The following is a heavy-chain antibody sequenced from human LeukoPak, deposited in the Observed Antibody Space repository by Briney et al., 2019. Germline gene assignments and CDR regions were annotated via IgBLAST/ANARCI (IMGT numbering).Heavy chain of an antibody. J-gene: IGHJ4*02. D-gene: IGHD3-22*01. CDR2: IYHSGST. Sequence: SGTLSLTCAVSGGSISSGHWWSWVRQPPGKGLEWIGEIYHSGSTNYNPSLKGRVTISVDTSRNQFSLKVSSVTAADTAVYYWARGPSERYYESSGYYYFDYWGQGTLVTVSS. V-gene: IGHV4-4*02. CDR1: GGSISSGHW. CDR3: ARGPSERYYESSGYYYFDY.